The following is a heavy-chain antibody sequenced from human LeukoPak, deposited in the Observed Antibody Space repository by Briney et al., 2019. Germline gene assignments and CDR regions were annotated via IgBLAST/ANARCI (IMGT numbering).Heavy chain of an antibody. D-gene: IGHD6-13*01. CDR3: ARVLDSSSWRSLDY. CDR1: GYTFTGYY. Sequence: ASVKVSCKASGYTFTGYYMHWVRQAPGQGLEWMGWINPNSGGTNYAQKFQGRVTMTRDTSISTAYMELSRLRSDDTAVYYCARVLDSSSWRSLDYWGQGTLVTVSS. CDR2: INPNSGGT. V-gene: IGHV1-2*02. J-gene: IGHJ4*02.